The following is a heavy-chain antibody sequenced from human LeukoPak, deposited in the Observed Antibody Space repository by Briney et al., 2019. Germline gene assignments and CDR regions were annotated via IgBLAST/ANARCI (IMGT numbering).Heavy chain of an antibody. CDR1: GFTFSDYY. D-gene: IGHD6-19*01. Sequence: GGSLRLSCAASGFTFSDYYMSWIRQAPGKGLEWVSYISSSGSTIYYADSVKGRFTISRDNAKNSLYLQMNSLRAEDTAVYYCARDLNPYSSGWSLGYYYYGMDVWGQGTTVTVSS. V-gene: IGHV3-11*01. CDR2: ISSSGSTI. J-gene: IGHJ6*02. CDR3: ARDLNPYSSGWSLGYYYYGMDV.